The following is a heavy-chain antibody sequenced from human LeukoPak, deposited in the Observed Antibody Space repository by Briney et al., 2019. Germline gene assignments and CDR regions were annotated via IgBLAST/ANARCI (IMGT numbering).Heavy chain of an antibody. V-gene: IGHV3-21*01. Sequence: PGGSLRLSCAASGFTFSSYSMNWVRQAPGKGLEWVSSISSSSSYIYYADSVKGRFTISRDNAKNSLYLQMNSLRVEDTAVYYCPRGKFSRSGFEFYFDYWGQGTLVTVSS. J-gene: IGHJ4*02. CDR2: ISSSSSYI. CDR3: PRGKFSRSGFEFYFDY. D-gene: IGHD5-12*01. CDR1: GFTFSSYS.